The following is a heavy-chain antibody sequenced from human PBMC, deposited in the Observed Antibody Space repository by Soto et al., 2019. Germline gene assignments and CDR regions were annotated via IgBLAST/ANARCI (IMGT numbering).Heavy chain of an antibody. Sequence: GALRLSCAASGFTFNNYDMLWVRQAPGKGLEWVSTFGSAGDIYYSDSVKGRFTVSRDNFKSALYLQMNSLRVEDTAVYYCASGTYSLDYCGQETLVTVSS. CDR3: ASGTYSLDY. CDR1: GFTFNNYD. D-gene: IGHD1-26*01. V-gene: IGHV3-13*01. J-gene: IGHJ4*02. CDR2: FGSAGDI.